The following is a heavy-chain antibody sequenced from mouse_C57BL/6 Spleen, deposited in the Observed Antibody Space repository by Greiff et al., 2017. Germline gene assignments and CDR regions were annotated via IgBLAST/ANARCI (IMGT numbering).Heavy chain of an antibody. V-gene: IGHV1-4*01. D-gene: IGHD4-1*01. CDR1: GYTFTSYT. Sequence: QVQLQQSGAELARPGASVKMSCKASGYTFTSYTMHWVKQRPGQGLEWIGYINPSSGYTKYNQKFKDKATLTADKSSSTAYMQLSSLTSEDSAVYDCASPLTGDYWGQGTTLTVSS. J-gene: IGHJ2*01. CDR3: ASPLTGDY. CDR2: INPSSGYT.